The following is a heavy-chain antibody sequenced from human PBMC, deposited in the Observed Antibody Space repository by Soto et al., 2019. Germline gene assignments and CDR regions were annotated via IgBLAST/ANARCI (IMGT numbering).Heavy chain of an antibody. CDR1: GGSISSYY. V-gene: IGHV4-59*01. CDR2: IYYSGST. J-gene: IGHJ6*02. Sequence: TLSLTCTVSGGSISSYYWSWIRQPPGKGLEWIGYIYYSGSTNYNPSLKSRVTISVDTSKNQFSLKLSSVTAADTAVYYCARDYDFWSGPYGMDVWGQGTTVTVSS. CDR3: ARDYDFWSGPYGMDV. D-gene: IGHD3-3*01.